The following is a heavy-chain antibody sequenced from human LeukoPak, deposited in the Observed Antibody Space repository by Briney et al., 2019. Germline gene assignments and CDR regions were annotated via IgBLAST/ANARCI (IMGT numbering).Heavy chain of an antibody. CDR1: GGSISSSSYY. Sequence: PSETLSLTCTVSGGSISSSSYYWGWIRQPPGKGLEWIGSIYYSGSTYYNPSLKSRVTISVDTSKNQFSLKLSSVTVADTAVYYCASGSSSWYAGWFDPWGQGTLVTVSS. CDR3: ASGSSSWYAGWFDP. J-gene: IGHJ5*02. V-gene: IGHV4-39*01. CDR2: IYYSGST. D-gene: IGHD6-13*01.